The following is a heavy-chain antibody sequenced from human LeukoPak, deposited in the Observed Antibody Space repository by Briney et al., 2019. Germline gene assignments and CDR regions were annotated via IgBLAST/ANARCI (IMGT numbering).Heavy chain of an antibody. D-gene: IGHD3-22*01. Sequence: PGGSLRLSCAASGFTFSDYYMSWIRQAPGKGLEWVSYISSSGSTIYYADSVKGRFTISRDNAKNSLYLQMNSLRAEDTAVYYCAREDYYDSSGYYMDVWGKGTTVTISS. V-gene: IGHV3-11*01. CDR3: AREDYYDSSGYYMDV. CDR1: GFTFSDYY. J-gene: IGHJ6*03. CDR2: ISSSGSTI.